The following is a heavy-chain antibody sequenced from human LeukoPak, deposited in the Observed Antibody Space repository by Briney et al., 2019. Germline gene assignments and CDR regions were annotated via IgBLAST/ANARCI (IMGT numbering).Heavy chain of an antibody. CDR3: AKGRSGYYYLDL. CDR2: FDPEDGET. D-gene: IGHD3-22*01. CDR1: GYTLTELS. V-gene: IGHV1-24*01. J-gene: IGHJ2*01. Sequence: ASVKVSCKVSGYTLTELSMHWVRQAPGKGLERMGGFDPEDGETIYAQKFQGRVTMTEDTSTDTAYMELSSLRSEDTAVYYCAKGRSGYYYLDLWGRGTLVTVSS.